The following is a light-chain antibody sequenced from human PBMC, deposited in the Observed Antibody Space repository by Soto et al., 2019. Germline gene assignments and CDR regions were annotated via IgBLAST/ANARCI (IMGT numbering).Light chain of an antibody. CDR3: SSYPSSSTRV. CDR2: DVS. CDR1: SSDVGGYNY. Sequence: QSALTQPASVSGSPGQSITISCTGTSSDVGGYNYVSWYQQHPGKAPKLMIYDVSNRPSGVSNRFSGSKSGNTASLTLSGLQAEDEADYYCSSYPSSSTRVFGGGTKLTVL. J-gene: IGLJ2*01. V-gene: IGLV2-14*01.